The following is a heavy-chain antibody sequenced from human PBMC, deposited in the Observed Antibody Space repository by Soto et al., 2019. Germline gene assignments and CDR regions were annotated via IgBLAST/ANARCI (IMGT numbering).Heavy chain of an antibody. D-gene: IGHD3-22*01. J-gene: IGHJ2*01. V-gene: IGHV1-69*06. CDR1: EDTFRNYA. Sequence: QVELVQSGAEVKKPGSSVKVSCQASEDTFRNYAISWVRQAPGQGLEWIGGIIPIFGTANYAQKCQGRVTITADTSAHTVYLVLRSLRSEDPAVYYCASTKYDSSAYYYWYLGLWGRGTLVTVSS. CDR2: IIPIFGTA. CDR3: ASTKYDSSAYYYWYLGL.